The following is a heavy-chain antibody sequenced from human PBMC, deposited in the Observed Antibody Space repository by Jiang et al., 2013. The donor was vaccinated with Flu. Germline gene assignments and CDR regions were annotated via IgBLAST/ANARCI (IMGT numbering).Heavy chain of an antibody. CDR2: IYYSGST. V-gene: IGHV4-59*01. Sequence: LLKPSETLSLTCTVSGDSISGYYWSWIRQAPGKGLEWIGYIYYSGSTNYNPSLKSRVTISVDTSKNQFSLNLSSVTAADTAVYYCARVRGNGSAKQIDYWGQGTLVSVSS. CDR1: GDSISGYY. D-gene: IGHD3-10*01. J-gene: IGHJ4*02. CDR3: ARVRGNGSAKQIDY.